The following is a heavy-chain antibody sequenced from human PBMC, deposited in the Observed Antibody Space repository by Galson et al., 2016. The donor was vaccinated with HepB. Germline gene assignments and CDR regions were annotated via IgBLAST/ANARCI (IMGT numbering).Heavy chain of an antibody. CDR1: GFTFSNYD. V-gene: IGHV3-13*01. CDR2: IYTAGDT. CDR3: VRGSYSSDWYRTSAYDFGMDV. Sequence: SLRLSCAASGFTFSNYDMHWVRQAPGKGLEWVSSIYTAGDTYYQDSVEGRFTVSRENGKDSLYLHMNSLRAGDAAVYYCVRGSYSSDWYRTSAYDFGMDVWGKGTPVTVSS. J-gene: IGHJ6*04. D-gene: IGHD6-19*01.